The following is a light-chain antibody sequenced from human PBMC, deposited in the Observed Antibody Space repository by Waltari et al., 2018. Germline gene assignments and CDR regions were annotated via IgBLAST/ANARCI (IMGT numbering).Light chain of an antibody. V-gene: IGKV3-15*01. CDR3: QQYNNWPPLT. CDR1: QSVNNN. Sequence: EIVMTQSPVTLSVSPGESATLSCRASQSVNNNLACYQQKPGQAPSLLMYGASTRATDIPARFSGGGSGTAFTLTITSLQSEDFAVYYCQQYNNWPPLTFGQGTNLEIK. J-gene: IGKJ2*01. CDR2: GAS.